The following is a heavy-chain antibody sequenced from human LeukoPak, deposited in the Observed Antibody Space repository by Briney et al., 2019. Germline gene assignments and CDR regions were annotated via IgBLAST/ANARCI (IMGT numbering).Heavy chain of an antibody. CDR2: VSYSGST. D-gene: IGHD1-1*01. Sequence: SETLSLTCTDSGGSIRSYYWSWLRQPPGKGLEWIGYVSYSGSTSYNASLRNRVTISVDTSKNQFSMKLNSVTAADTAVYYCARHRGGTTYDYWGQGTLVTVSS. CDR3: ARHRGGTTYDY. J-gene: IGHJ4*02. V-gene: IGHV4-59*08. CDR1: GGSIRSYY.